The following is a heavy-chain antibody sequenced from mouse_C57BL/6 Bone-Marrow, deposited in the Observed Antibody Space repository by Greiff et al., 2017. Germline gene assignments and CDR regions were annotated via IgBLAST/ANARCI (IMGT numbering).Heavy chain of an antibody. J-gene: IGHJ2*01. D-gene: IGHD3-2*02. Sequence: QVQLQQPGAELVKPGASVKMSCKASGYTFTSYWITWVKQRPGQGLEWIGDIYPGSGSTNYNEKFKSKATLTVDTSSSTAYMQLSSLTSEDSAVYYGARERSSGLVGYFDYWGQGTTLTVSS. CDR3: ARERSSGLVGYFDY. CDR2: IYPGSGST. CDR1: GYTFTSYW. V-gene: IGHV1-55*01.